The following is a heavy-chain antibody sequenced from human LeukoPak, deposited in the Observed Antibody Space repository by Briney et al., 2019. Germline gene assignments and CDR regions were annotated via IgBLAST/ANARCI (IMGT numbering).Heavy chain of an antibody. D-gene: IGHD2-2*01. CDR2: INPNSGGT. Sequence: ASVKVSCKASGYTFIGYYIHWVRQAPGQGLEWMGWINPNSGGTNYAQKFQGRVTMTRDTSISTAYMELSRLRSDDTAVYYCARDLSYCCSASCEANWFDPWGQGTLVTVSS. V-gene: IGHV1-2*02. CDR3: ARDLSYCCSASCEANWFDP. CDR1: GYTFIGYY. J-gene: IGHJ5*02.